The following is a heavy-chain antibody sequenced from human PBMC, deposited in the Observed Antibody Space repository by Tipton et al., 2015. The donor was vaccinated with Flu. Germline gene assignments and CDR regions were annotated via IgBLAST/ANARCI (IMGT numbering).Heavy chain of an antibody. Sequence: SLRLSCAASGLSFSDYYMSWIRQAPGKGLEWVAYISSSGRNTWYADSVNGPFTISRDNANNSLYLQMNRLRAEDTAMYYCARGRYSYGLGDAFDIWGQGTMITVSS. V-gene: IGHV3-11*01. CDR1: GLSFSDYY. D-gene: IGHD5-18*01. CDR3: ARGRYSYGLGDAFDI. J-gene: IGHJ3*02. CDR2: ISSSGRNT.